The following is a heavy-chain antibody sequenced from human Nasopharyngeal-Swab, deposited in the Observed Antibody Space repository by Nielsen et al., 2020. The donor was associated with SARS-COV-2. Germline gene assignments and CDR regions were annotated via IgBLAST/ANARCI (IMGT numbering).Heavy chain of an antibody. D-gene: IGHD3-16*02. Sequence: WIRQPPGKGLEWVAVIWYDGSNKYYADSVKGRFTISRDNSKNTLYLQMNSLRAEDTAVDYCARDRITFGGVIVKGDAFDIWGQGTMVTVSS. V-gene: IGHV3-33*01. CDR3: ARDRITFGGVIVKGDAFDI. CDR2: IWYDGSNK. J-gene: IGHJ3*02.